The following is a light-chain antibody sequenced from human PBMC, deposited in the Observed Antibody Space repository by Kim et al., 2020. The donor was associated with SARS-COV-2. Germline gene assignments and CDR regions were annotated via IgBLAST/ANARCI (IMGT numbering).Light chain of an antibody. CDR2: KAS. V-gene: IGKV1-5*03. CDR1: QSIAGW. Sequence: VGDRVIITCRASQSIAGWLAWYQQKPGKAPKLLIYKASNLGSGVPSTFSGSGSGTEFTLTINSLQPDDSATYYCQQYSNWPWTFGQGTKVDIK. J-gene: IGKJ1*01. CDR3: QQYSNWPWT.